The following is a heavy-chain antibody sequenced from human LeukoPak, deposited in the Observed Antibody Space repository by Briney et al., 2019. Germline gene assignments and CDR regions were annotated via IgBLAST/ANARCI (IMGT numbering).Heavy chain of an antibody. CDR1: GFTFNSYT. CDR3: AKDGAPNAGYMDV. CDR2: VGGAGGDT. J-gene: IGHJ6*03. D-gene: IGHD3-16*01. Sequence: GGSLRLSCAASGFTFNSYTMSWVRLAPGMGLEWVSSVGGAGGDTWYADSVKGRFTISRDNSKNTLYLQMDSPRAEDTALYYCAKDGAPNAGYMDVWGKGTTVTVSS. V-gene: IGHV3-23*01.